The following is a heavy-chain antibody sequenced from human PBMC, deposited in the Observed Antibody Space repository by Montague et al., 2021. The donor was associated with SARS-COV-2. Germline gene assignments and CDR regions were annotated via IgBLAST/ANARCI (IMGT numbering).Heavy chain of an antibody. J-gene: IGHJ4*02. CDR2: INHRGTS. V-gene: IGHV4-34*01. CDR3: ARGRQHFNMIVVVMTGGEYYFDY. Sequence: SETLSLTCAVYGGPFSDYFWTWIRQPPGKGLEWIGEINHRGTSNYNPSLKSRVSISVDTSENQFSLYLGSVTAADTAVYYCARGRQHFNMIVVVMTGGEYYFDYWGQGTLVTVSS. D-gene: IGHD3-22*01. CDR1: GGPFSDYF.